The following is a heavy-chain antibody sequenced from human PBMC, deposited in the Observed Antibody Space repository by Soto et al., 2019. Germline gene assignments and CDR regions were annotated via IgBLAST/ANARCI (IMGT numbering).Heavy chain of an antibody. CDR3: ARGQSTRGTAMAYGMDV. V-gene: IGHV3-30-3*01. CDR2: ISYDGSNK. Sequence: QVQLVESGGGVVQPGRSLRLSCAASGLTLSNYAMHWVRQAPGKGLEWAAIISYDGSNKYYADSVKGRFTISRDNSKNTLYLQVNSLRAEDTAVYYCARGQSTRGTAMAYGMDVWGQGTTVTVSS. J-gene: IGHJ6*02. D-gene: IGHD5-18*01. CDR1: GLTLSNYA.